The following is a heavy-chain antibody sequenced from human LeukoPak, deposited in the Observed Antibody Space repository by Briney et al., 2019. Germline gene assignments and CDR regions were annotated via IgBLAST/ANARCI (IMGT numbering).Heavy chain of an antibody. CDR3: ATTTIRLGY. D-gene: IGHD1-1*01. J-gene: IGHJ4*02. V-gene: IGHV4-39*07. CDR2: IYYSGRT. CDR1: GDSISDTNYY. Sequence: PSETLSLTCTVSGDSISDTNYYWGRIRQPPGKGLEWIGSIYYSGRTYYNPSLKSRVTISVDTSKNQFSLKLTSVTAADTAVYYCATTTIRLGYWGQGTLVTVSS.